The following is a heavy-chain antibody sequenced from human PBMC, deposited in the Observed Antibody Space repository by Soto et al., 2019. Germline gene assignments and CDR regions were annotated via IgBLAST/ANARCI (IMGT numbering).Heavy chain of an antibody. CDR3: AKADDFYDFWSGYLDY. D-gene: IGHD3-3*01. CDR1: GFTFSTYG. Sequence: GGSLRLSCAASGFTFSTYGMHCVRQAPGRGLEWVAVISYDGSDKYYADYVKGRFTISRDNLKNTLDLQMNSLRAEDTAVYYCAKADDFYDFWSGYLDYWGQGTLVTVSS. CDR2: ISYDGSDK. J-gene: IGHJ4*02. V-gene: IGHV3-30*18.